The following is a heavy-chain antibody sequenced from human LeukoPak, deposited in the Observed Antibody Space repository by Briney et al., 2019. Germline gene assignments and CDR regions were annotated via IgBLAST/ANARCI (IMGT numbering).Heavy chain of an antibody. CDR3: ARDRDDNLFDY. V-gene: IGHV4-61*02. J-gene: IGHJ4*02. D-gene: IGHD1-14*01. CDR2: IYTSGST. CDR1: GYSISSGYY. Sequence: PSETLSLTCTVSGYSISSGYYWSWIRQPAGKGLEWIGRIYTSGSTNYNPSLKSRVTISVNTSKNQSSLKLSSVTAADTAVYYCARDRDDNLFDYWGQGTLVTVSS.